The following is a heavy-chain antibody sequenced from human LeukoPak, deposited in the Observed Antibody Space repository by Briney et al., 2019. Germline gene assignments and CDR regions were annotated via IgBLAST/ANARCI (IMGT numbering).Heavy chain of an antibody. CDR2: INHSGST. J-gene: IGHJ1*01. D-gene: IGHD2-15*01. Sequence: PSETLSLTCAVYGGSFSGYYWSWIRQPPGKGLEWIGEINHSGSTNYNPSLKSRVTISVDTSKNQFSLKLSSVTAADTAVYYCARDLSVVGAPGWGQGTLVTVSS. CDR3: ARDLSVVGAPG. CDR1: GGSFSGYY. V-gene: IGHV4-34*01.